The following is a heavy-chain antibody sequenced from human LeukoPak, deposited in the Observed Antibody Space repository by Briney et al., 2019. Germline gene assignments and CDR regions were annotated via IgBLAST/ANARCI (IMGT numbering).Heavy chain of an antibody. CDR1: GFTFSSYG. D-gene: IGHD3-22*01. CDR3: ARDLGSVVAGSSGYYYYFDY. CDR2: IWYDGSNK. V-gene: IGHV3-33*01. Sequence: PGGSLRLSCAASGFTFSSYGMHWVRQAPGKGLEWVAVIWYDGSNKYYADSVKGRFTISRDNSKNTLYLQMNSLRAEDTAVYYCARDLGSVVAGSSGYYYYFDYWGQGTLVTVSS. J-gene: IGHJ4*02.